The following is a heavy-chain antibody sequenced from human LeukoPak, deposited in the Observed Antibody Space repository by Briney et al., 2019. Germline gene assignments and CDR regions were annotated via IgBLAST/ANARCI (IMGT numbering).Heavy chain of an antibody. CDR1: GYSISSGYY. Sequence: SETLSLTCAVSGYSISSGYYRGWIRQPPGKGLEWIGSIYHSGSTYYNPSLKSRVTISVDTSKNQFSLKLSSVTAADTAVYYCARRGGSHFDYWGQGTQVTVSS. J-gene: IGHJ4*02. D-gene: IGHD2-15*01. CDR3: ARRGGSHFDY. CDR2: IYHSGST. V-gene: IGHV4-38-2*01.